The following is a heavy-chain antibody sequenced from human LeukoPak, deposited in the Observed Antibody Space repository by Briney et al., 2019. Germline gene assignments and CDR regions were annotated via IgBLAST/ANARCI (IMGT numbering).Heavy chain of an antibody. CDR1: GGTFSSYA. Sequence: ASVKVSCKASGGTFSSYAISWVRQAPGQGLEWMGGIIPIFGTANYAQKFQGRVTITADESTSTAYMELSSLRSEDTAVYYCARGGDSGYDFADYWGQGTLVTVSS. D-gene: IGHD5-12*01. CDR2: IIPIFGTA. V-gene: IGHV1-69*13. J-gene: IGHJ4*02. CDR3: ARGGDSGYDFADY.